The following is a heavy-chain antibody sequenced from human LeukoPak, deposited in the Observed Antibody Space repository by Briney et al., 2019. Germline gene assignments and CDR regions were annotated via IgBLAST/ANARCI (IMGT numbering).Heavy chain of an antibody. V-gene: IGHV4-30-4*01. J-gene: IGHJ5*02. Sequence: PSETLSLTCTVSGGSIRSGDYSWNCIRQSPGKGLEWIGYIDYSGSSSYNPSLKSRATISVDTSKNQFSLKLSSVTAADTAVYYCAREEWFDPWGQGTLVTVSS. CDR2: IDYSGSS. CDR3: AREEWFDP. CDR1: GGSIRSGDYS.